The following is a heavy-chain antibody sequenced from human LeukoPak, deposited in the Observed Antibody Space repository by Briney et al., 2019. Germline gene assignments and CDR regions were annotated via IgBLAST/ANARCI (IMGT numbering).Heavy chain of an antibody. Sequence: SETLSLTCTVSGGSISSSSYYWGWIRQPPGKGREWIGSIYYSGSTYYNPSLKSRVTISVDTSKNQFSLKLTSVPAADTAGYYRADQKYGDYVPGAVAEGWYFALWGRGALVTASS. V-gene: IGHV4-39*07. CDR2: IYYSGST. D-gene: IGHD4-17*01. CDR1: GGSISSSSYY. CDR3: ADQKYGDYVPGAVAEGWYFAL. J-gene: IGHJ2*01.